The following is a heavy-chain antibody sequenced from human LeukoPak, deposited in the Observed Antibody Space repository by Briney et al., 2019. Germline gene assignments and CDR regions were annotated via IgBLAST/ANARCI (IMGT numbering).Heavy chain of an antibody. D-gene: IGHD4-11*01. V-gene: IGHV4-34*01. Sequence: SETLSLTCAVYGGSFSGYYWSWIRQPPRKGLEWIGEINHSGSTNYNPSLKSRVTISVDTSKNQFSLKLSSVTAADTAVYYCAGMTTAYNYMDVWGKGTTVTVSS. CDR1: GGSFSGYY. CDR2: INHSGST. CDR3: AGMTTAYNYMDV. J-gene: IGHJ6*03.